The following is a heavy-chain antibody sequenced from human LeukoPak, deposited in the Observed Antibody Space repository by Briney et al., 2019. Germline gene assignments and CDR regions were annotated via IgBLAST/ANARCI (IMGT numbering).Heavy chain of an antibody. CDR2: IYYSGST. J-gene: IGHJ3*02. CDR3: ARDFGSGWYDAFDI. CDR1: GGSISNYY. Sequence: PSETLSLTCTVSGGSISNYYWSWIRQPPGKGLEWIGYIYYSGSTNYNPSLKSRVTISVDTSKNQFSLKLSSVTAADTAVYYCARDFGSGWYDAFDIWGQGTMVTVSS. V-gene: IGHV4-59*01. D-gene: IGHD6-19*01.